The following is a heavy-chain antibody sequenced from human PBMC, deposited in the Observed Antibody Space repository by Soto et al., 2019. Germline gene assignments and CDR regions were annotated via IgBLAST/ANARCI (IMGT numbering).Heavy chain of an antibody. J-gene: IGHJ6*03. CDR1: GGSFSGYY. Sequence: QVQLQQWGAGLLKPSETLSLTCAVYGGSFSGYYWSWIRQPPGKGLEWSGEINHSGSTNYNPSLKSRVTISVDTSKNQFSLKLSSVTAADTAVYYCARGGYYGSGTSYPGYYYYYMDVWGKGTTVTVSS. CDR2: INHSGST. CDR3: ARGGYYGSGTSYPGYYYYYMDV. D-gene: IGHD3-10*01. V-gene: IGHV4-34*01.